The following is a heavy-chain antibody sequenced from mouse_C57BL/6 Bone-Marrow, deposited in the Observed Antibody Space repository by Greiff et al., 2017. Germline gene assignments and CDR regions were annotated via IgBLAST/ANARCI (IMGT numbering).Heavy chain of an antibody. CDR3: ARRGFITTVVSTGENAMDY. J-gene: IGHJ4*01. D-gene: IGHD1-1*01. V-gene: IGHV1-69*01. CDR2: IDPSDSYT. CDR1: GYTFTSYW. Sequence: QVHVKQPGAELVMPGASVKLSCKASGYTFTSYWMHWVKQRPGQGLEWIGEIDPSDSYTNYNQKFKGKSTLTVDNSSSTAYMQLSSLTSEDSAVYYCARRGFITTVVSTGENAMDYWGQGTSVTVSS.